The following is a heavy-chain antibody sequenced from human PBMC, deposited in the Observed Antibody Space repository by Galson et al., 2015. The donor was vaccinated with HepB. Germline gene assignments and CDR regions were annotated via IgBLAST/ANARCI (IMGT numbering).Heavy chain of an antibody. CDR3: ARDSYSYGSRY. CDR1: GYIFSSYA. V-gene: IGHV1-69*04. CDR2: IVPILGIA. J-gene: IGHJ4*02. Sequence: SVKVSCKASGYIFSSYAINWVRQAPGQGLEWMGRIVPILGIANYAQKFQGRVTITADKSTSTAYMELSSLRSEDTAVYYCARDSYSYGSRYWGQGTLVTVSP. D-gene: IGHD5-18*01.